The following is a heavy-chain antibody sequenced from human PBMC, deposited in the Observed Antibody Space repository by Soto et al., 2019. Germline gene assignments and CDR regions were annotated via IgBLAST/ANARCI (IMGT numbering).Heavy chain of an antibody. CDR1: GFTFSDYY. D-gene: IGHD6-6*01. CDR2: ISSSSSYT. V-gene: IGHV3-11*06. CDR3: ARDDSYSSSCFDY. J-gene: IGHJ4*02. Sequence: GSLRLSCAASGFTFSDYYMSWIRQAPGKGLEWVSYISSSSSYTNYADSVKGRFTISRDNAKNSLYLQMNSLRAEDTAVYYCARDDSYSSSCFDYWGQGTLVTVSS.